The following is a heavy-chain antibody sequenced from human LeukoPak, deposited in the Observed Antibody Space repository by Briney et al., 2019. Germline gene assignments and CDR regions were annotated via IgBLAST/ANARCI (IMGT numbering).Heavy chain of an antibody. J-gene: IGHJ4*02. Sequence: ASVKVSCKAPGYTFTGYYMHWVRQAPGQGLEWMGWINPNSGGTNYAQKFQGRVTMTRDTSISTAYMQRSRLRSDDTAVYYCARGYRYGSGGRLGYWGQGTLVTVSS. CDR2: INPNSGGT. CDR1: GYTFTGYY. D-gene: IGHD3-10*01. V-gene: IGHV1-2*02. CDR3: ARGYRYGSGGRLGY.